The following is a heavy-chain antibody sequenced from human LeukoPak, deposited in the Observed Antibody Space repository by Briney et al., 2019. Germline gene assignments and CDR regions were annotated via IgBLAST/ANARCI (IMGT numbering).Heavy chain of an antibody. CDR3: ARDGGYCSTGTCYDSLDY. CDR2: ISSSTTRI. Sequence: GGSLRLSCAVSGFTFSTYSMNWVRQAPGKGLEWVSYISSSTTRIYYADSVKGRFTISRDNAKNLLYLQMNSLRAEDTAVYYCARDGGYCSTGTCYDSLDYWGQGTLVTVSS. CDR1: GFTFSTYS. D-gene: IGHD2-15*01. J-gene: IGHJ4*02. V-gene: IGHV3-48*01.